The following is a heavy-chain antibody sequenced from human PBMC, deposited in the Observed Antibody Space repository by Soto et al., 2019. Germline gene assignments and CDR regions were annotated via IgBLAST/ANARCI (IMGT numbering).Heavy chain of an antibody. CDR3: ARGYYYYYMDV. CDR2: IYYSGST. CDR1: GGSISSYY. J-gene: IGHJ6*03. Sequence: PSETLSLTCTVSGGSISSYYWSWIRQPPGKGLEWIGYIYYSGSTNYNPSLKSRVTISVDTSKNQFSLKLSSVTAVDTAVYYCARGYYYYYMDVWGKGTTVTVSS. V-gene: IGHV4-59*01.